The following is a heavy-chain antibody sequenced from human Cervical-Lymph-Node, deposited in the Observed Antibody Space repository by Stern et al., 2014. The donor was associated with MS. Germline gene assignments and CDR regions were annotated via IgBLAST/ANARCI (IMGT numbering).Heavy chain of an antibody. V-gene: IGHV3-21*01. J-gene: IGHJ6*02. CDR1: GFNFNDYC. D-gene: IGHD4-11*01. Sequence: EVHLVESGGDLDKPGGSLRLSCEASGFNFNDYCMTWVRQTPRKGLEWVGSISSSSAYILYAASVKGRFTFSSDNANNSMYLHMDNLIVEDTAVYYCASEPSNYMMTPTHYYYLYGLDVWGQGTPVTVSS. CDR3: ASEPSNYMMTPTHYYYLYGLDV. CDR2: ISSSSAYI.